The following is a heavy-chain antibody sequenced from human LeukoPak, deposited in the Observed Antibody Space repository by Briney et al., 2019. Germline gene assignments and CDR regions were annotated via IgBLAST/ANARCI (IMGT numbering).Heavy chain of an antibody. Sequence: GGSLRLTCAASGFTFSSYAVSWVRQAPGKGLEWVSSINESGGTTDYADSVKGRFTISRDNSKNTLYLQMNSLRVEDTAVYYCAKDGSDYYYYMDVWGKGTTVTISS. CDR1: GFTFSSYA. V-gene: IGHV3-23*01. CDR2: INESGGTT. CDR3: AKDGSDYYYYMDV. J-gene: IGHJ6*03.